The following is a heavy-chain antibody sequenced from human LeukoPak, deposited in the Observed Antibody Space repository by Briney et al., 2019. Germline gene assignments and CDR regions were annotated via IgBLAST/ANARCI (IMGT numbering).Heavy chain of an antibody. Sequence: GGSLRLSCAASGFTFSSYWMSWVRQAAGKGRGWVANIKQDGSEKYYVDSVKGRFTISRDNAKNSLYLQMNSLRAEDTAVYYCARGTNGVRVYYFDYWGQGTLVTVSS. V-gene: IGHV3-7*04. CDR2: IKQDGSEK. CDR1: GFTFSSYW. J-gene: IGHJ4*02. CDR3: ARGTNGVRVYYFDY. D-gene: IGHD2-8*01.